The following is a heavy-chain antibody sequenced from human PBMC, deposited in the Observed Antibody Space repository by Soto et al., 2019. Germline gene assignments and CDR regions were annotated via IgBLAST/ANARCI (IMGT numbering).Heavy chain of an antibody. CDR1: GGSISSYY. CDR2: IYYSGST. Sequence: SETLSLTCTVSGGSISSYYWSWIRQPPGKGLEWIGYIYYSGSTNYNPSLKSRVTISVDTSKNQFSLKLSSVTAADTAVYYCARGGGYFDSIDYWGQGTLVTVSS. CDR3: ARGGGYFDSIDY. J-gene: IGHJ4*02. D-gene: IGHD3-9*01. V-gene: IGHV4-59*01.